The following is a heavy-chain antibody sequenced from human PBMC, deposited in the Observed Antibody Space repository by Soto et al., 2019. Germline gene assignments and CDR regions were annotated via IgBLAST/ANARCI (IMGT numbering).Heavy chain of an antibody. J-gene: IGHJ4*02. CDR2: IIPIFGTA. CDR3: ASSFGVEHLLDVTYYFDY. Sequence: EASVKVSCKASGGTFSSYAISWVRQAPGQGLEWMGGIIPIFGTANYAQKFQGRVTITADESTSTAYMELSSLRSEDTAVYYCASSFGVEHLLDVTYYFDYWGQGTLVTVSS. CDR1: GGTFSSYA. D-gene: IGHD3-3*01. V-gene: IGHV1-69*13.